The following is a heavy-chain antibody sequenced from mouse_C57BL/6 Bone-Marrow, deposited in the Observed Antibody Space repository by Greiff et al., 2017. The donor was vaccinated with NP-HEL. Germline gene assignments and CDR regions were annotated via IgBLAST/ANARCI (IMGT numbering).Heavy chain of an antibody. J-gene: IGHJ1*03. CDR3: ARHGFITTPRYFDV. CDR1: GYTFTEYS. Sequence: VKLQQSGAELVKPGASVKLSCKASGYTFTEYSIHWVKQRPGQGLEWIGWFYPGSGSIKYNEKFKDKATLTVDTSSSTVYMELSRLTSEDAAVYVCARHGFITTPRYFDVWGTGTTVTDSS. D-gene: IGHD1-1*01. V-gene: IGHV1-62-2*01. CDR2: FYPGSGSI.